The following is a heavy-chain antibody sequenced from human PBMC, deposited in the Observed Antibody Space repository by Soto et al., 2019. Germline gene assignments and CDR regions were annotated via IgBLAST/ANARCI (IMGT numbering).Heavy chain of an antibody. D-gene: IGHD6-13*01. CDR1: GFTFSSYS. CDR3: ARDRYSSSSYYYYYYGMDV. Sequence: GGSLRLSCAASGFTFSSYSMNWVRQSPGKGLEWVSSISSSSSYIYYADSVKGRFTISRDNAKNSLYLQMNSLRAEDTAVYYCARDRYSSSSYYYYYYGMDVWGQGTTVTVSS. V-gene: IGHV3-21*01. J-gene: IGHJ6*02. CDR2: ISSSSSYI.